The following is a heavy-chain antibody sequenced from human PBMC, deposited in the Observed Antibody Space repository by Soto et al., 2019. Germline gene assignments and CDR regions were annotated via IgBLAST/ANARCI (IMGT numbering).Heavy chain of an antibody. CDR3: ARERGGYCSGNSCPGTIDY. D-gene: IGHD2-15*01. V-gene: IGHV3-7*01. Sequence: GGSLRLSCAASGFTFSSYWMSWVRQAPGKGLEWVANIKQDGSEKYYVDSVKGRFTISRDNAKNSLYLQVNSLRAEDTAVYYCARERGGYCSGNSCPGTIDYWGQGTLVTVSS. CDR1: GFTFSSYW. J-gene: IGHJ4*02. CDR2: IKQDGSEK.